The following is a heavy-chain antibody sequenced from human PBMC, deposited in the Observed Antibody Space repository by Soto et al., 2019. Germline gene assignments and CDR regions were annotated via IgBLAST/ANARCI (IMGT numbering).Heavy chain of an antibody. Sequence: QVQLVQSGAEVKKPGASVKVSCKASGYTFPSYGITWVRQAPGQGLEWMGWTSAYNGNTNYPPKLQGRVTMTTDTSTSTAYMEVRSLRSDDTAVYYCASDPGTRSDYWGQGTLVTVSS. CDR2: TSAYNGNT. D-gene: IGHD3-10*01. CDR1: GYTFPSYG. CDR3: ASDPGTRSDY. V-gene: IGHV1-18*01. J-gene: IGHJ4*02.